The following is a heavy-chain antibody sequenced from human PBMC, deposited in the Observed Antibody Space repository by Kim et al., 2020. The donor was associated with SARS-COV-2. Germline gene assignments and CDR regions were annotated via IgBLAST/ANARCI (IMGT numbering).Heavy chain of an antibody. Sequence: SETLSLTCTVSGGSISSYYWSWIRQPPGKGLEWIGYIYYSGSTNYNPSLKSRVTISVDTSKNQFSLKLSSVTAADTAVYYCASGPLGYYDFGDAFDIWGQGTMVTVSS. CDR2: IYYSGST. J-gene: IGHJ3*02. CDR3: ASGPLGYYDFGDAFDI. CDR1: GGSISSYY. V-gene: IGHV4-59*13. D-gene: IGHD3-3*01.